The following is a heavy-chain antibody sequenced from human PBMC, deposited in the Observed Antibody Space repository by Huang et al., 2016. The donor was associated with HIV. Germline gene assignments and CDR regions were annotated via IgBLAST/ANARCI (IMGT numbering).Heavy chain of an antibody. CDR3: ARQDTSGWYSDPYYFDY. J-gene: IGHJ4*02. CDR2: IYYSGST. Sequence: QLQLQESGPGLVKPSETLSLTCTVSGGSISTSGYYWGWIRQPPGKGLEWIWSIYYSGSTAYNPSLNSRVTISVDTSKSQFSLKLSSVTAADTAVYYCARQDTSGWYSDPYYFDYWGQGTLVTVSS. D-gene: IGHD6-19*01. V-gene: IGHV4-39*01. CDR1: GGSISTSGYY.